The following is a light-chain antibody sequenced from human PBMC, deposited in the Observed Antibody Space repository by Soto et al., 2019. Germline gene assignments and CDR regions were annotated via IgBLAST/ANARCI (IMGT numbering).Light chain of an antibody. Sequence: DIQMTQSPSTLSASVGDRVTITCRASPSISNWLAWYQQRPGKAPKLLIYDASTLESWAPSRFSGSGSGTEFTLTISGLRPDDFATYYCQQYNTYSYTFGQGTKLEIK. CDR3: QQYNTYSYT. J-gene: IGKJ2*01. V-gene: IGKV1-5*01. CDR2: DAS. CDR1: PSISNW.